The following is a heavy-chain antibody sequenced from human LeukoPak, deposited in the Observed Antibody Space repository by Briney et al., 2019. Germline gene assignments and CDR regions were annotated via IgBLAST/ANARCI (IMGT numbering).Heavy chain of an antibody. J-gene: IGHJ4*02. Sequence: SETLSLTCTVSGGSISSYYWSWIRQPPGNGLEWIGYIYYSGSTNYNPSLKSRVTISVDTSKNQFSLKLSSVTAADTAVYYCARDHPYGSGSYYNGYFDYWGQGTLVTVSS. D-gene: IGHD3-10*01. CDR2: IYYSGST. CDR3: ARDHPYGSGSYYNGYFDY. V-gene: IGHV4-59*01. CDR1: GGSISSYY.